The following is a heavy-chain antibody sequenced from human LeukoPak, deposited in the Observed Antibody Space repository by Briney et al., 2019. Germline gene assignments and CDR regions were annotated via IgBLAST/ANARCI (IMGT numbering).Heavy chain of an antibody. CDR2: IYYSGST. CDR1: GGSISSGGYY. CDR3: ARGLHYGDPVGDGMDV. Sequence: PSETLSLTCTVSGGSISSGGYYWSWIRQHPGKGLEWIGYIYYSGSTYYNPSLKSRVTISVDASKNQFSLKLSSVTAADTAVYYCARGLHYGDPVGDGMDVWGQGTTVTVSS. J-gene: IGHJ6*02. V-gene: IGHV4-31*03. D-gene: IGHD4-17*01.